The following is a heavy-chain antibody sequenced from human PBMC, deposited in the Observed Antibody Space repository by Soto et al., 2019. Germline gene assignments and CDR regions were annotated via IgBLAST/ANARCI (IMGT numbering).Heavy chain of an antibody. D-gene: IGHD7-27*01. CDR1: PFTFSIFA. CDR3: AKEVSLGSTVDLGY. V-gene: IGHV3-23*01. J-gene: IGHJ4*02. CDR2: ISGSGGST. Sequence: GGSLRLSCAASPFTFSIFAMSWVRQSPGKGLEWVSTISGSGGSTYYADAVKGRFTISRDNSMGTLYLQMKSLRVEDTAIYYCAKEVSLGSTVDLGYWGQGALVTVSS.